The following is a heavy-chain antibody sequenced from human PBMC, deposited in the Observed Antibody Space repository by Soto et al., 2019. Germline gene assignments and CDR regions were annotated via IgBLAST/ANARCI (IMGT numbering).Heavy chain of an antibody. V-gene: IGHV3-23*01. D-gene: IGHD2-2*02. CDR1: GFTFSSYA. Sequence: GGSLRLSCAASGFTFSSYAMSWVRQAPGKGLEWVSAISGSGGSTYYADSVKGRFTISRDNSKNTLYLQMNSLRAEDTAVYYCARRYLYCSSTSCYIDYWGQGTLVTVSS. J-gene: IGHJ4*02. CDR3: ARRYLYCSSTSCYIDY. CDR2: ISGSGGST.